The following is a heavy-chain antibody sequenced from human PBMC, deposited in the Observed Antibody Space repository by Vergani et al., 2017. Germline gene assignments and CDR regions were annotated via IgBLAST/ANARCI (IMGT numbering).Heavy chain of an antibody. V-gene: IGHV1-69*08. CDR1: GGTFSSYT. D-gene: IGHD3-10*01. Sequence: QVKLVQSGAEVKKPGSSVKVSCKASGGTFSSYTISWVRQAPGQGLEWMGRIIPILGIANYAQKFQGRVTITADKSTSTAYMELSSLRSEDTAVYYCARDQSITMVRGVVYGMDVWGQGP. J-gene: IGHJ6*02. CDR3: ARDQSITMVRGVVYGMDV. CDR2: IIPILGIA.